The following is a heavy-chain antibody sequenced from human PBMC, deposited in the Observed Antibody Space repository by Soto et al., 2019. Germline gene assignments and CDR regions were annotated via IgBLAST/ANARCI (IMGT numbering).Heavy chain of an antibody. D-gene: IGHD1-26*01. V-gene: IGHV3-23*01. CDR1: GFTFSTYA. Sequence: EVQLLESGGGLVQPGGSLRLSCAASGFTFSTYAMRWVRQAPGKGLEWVSAISGRGDSTYYADSVKGRFTISRDNSKNTLYLQMNSLRAEDTAVYYCARRRSGSYYDYWGQGTLVTVSS. J-gene: IGHJ4*02. CDR3: ARRRSGSYYDY. CDR2: ISGRGDST.